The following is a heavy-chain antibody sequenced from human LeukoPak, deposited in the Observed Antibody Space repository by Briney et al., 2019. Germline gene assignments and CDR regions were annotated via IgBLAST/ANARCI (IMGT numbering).Heavy chain of an antibody. V-gene: IGHV4-59*01. CDR1: GGSISSYY. J-gene: IGHJ4*02. CDR3: ARVTGYMIEDYFDS. Sequence: PSETLSLTCTVSGGSISSYYWSWIRQPPGKGLEWIGYISYSGSSNYNPSLKSRVSISVDTSKNQFSLKLNSVTAADTAVYYCARVTGYMIEDYFDSWGQGTLVTVSS. D-gene: IGHD3-22*01. CDR2: ISYSGSS.